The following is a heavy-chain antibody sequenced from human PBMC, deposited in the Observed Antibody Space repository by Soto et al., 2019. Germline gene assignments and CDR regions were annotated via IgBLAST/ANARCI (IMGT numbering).Heavy chain of an antibody. D-gene: IGHD2-2*01. CDR3: ARIAVVPSALDP. J-gene: IGHJ5*02. CDR2: VYHSGSA. CDR1: GVSISSSHW. V-gene: IGHV4-4*02. Sequence: SETLSLTCDVSGVSISSSHWWCWLRQPPGKGLEWIGEVYHSGSANYNPSLKSRVSMSVDKSRNQFSLRLTSVTAADTALYFCARIAVVPSALDPWGQGTLVTVSS.